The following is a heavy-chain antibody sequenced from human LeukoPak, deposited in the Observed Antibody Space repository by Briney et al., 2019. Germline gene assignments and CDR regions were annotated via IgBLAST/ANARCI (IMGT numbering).Heavy chain of an antibody. Sequence: SETLSLTCTVSGGSISSSTSYWGWIRQPPGKGLEWIGYIYYSGSTNYNPSLKSRVTISVDTSKNQFSLKLSSVTAADTAVYYCARGSGSSWYEYWFDPWGQGTLVTVSS. CDR3: ARGSGSSWYEYWFDP. D-gene: IGHD6-13*01. CDR1: GGSISSSTSY. J-gene: IGHJ5*02. CDR2: IYYSGST. V-gene: IGHV4-61*05.